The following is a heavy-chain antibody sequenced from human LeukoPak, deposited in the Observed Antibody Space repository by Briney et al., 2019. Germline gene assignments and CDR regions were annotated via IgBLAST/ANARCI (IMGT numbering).Heavy chain of an antibody. D-gene: IGHD6-13*01. J-gene: IGHJ3*02. CDR2: IYYSGST. Sequence: SETLSPTCTVSGGSISSYYRSWIRQPPGKGLEWIGYIYYSGSTNYNPSLKSRVTISVDTSKNQFSLKLRSVTAADTAVYYCARPRIAAAHDAFDIWGQGTMVTVSS. CDR3: ARPRIAAAHDAFDI. V-gene: IGHV4-59*08. CDR1: GGSISSYY.